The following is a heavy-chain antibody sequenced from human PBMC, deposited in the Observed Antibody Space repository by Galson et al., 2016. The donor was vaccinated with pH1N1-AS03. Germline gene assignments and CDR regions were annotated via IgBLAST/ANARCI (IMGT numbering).Heavy chain of an antibody. CDR3: ARGGEFNYGTLDY. Sequence: SVKVSCKASGDTFSNYALSWVRRAPGQGLEWMGGIILSIGMTHYARDFKDRVTFTADESATTAYMELTSLRSEATAVLYCARGGEFNYGTLDYWGQGSLVTVSS. CDR1: GDTFSNYA. CDR2: IILSIGMT. J-gene: IGHJ4*02. V-gene: IGHV1-69*10. D-gene: IGHD1-7*01.